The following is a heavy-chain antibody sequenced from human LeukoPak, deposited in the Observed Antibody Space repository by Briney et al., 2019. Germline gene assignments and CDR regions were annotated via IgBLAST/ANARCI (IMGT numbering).Heavy chain of an antibody. Sequence: GGSLRLSCAVSGFTFSDYAMHWVRQAPGKGREWRTFIRYDGSNKYYADSLKGRFTISRDNSKNTLYLQMNSLRTEDTAVYYCAKEAFVDSGYYPLDYWGQGTLVTVSS. CDR3: AKEAFVDSGYYPLDY. D-gene: IGHD3-22*01. CDR2: IRYDGSNK. CDR1: GFTFSDYA. V-gene: IGHV3-30*02. J-gene: IGHJ4*02.